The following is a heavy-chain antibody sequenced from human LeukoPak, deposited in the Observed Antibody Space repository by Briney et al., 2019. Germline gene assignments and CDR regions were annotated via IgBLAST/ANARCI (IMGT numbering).Heavy chain of an antibody. CDR2: VSTYNGDT. V-gene: IGHV1-18*01. J-gene: IGHJ3*02. CDR1: GYTSSSYG. CDR3: ARDWNYVNDDFDI. D-gene: IGHD1-7*01. Sequence: ASVKVSCKASGYTSSSYGISWVRQAPGQGLEWMGWVSTYNGDTNYAQKVQGRVTMTTDTSTSTAYMELRSLGSDDTAVYYCARDWNYVNDDFDIWGQGTMVTVSS.